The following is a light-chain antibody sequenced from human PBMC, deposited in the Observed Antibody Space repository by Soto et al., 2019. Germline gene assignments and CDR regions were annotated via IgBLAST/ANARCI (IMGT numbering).Light chain of an antibody. Sequence: EIVMTQSPATLSVSPGERATLSCRASQSVSSNLAWYQQKPGQAPRLLIYGASTRATSIPARFSGSGSATEFTLTISSLQSEDFAVYYCQQYNNWPPFTFGPGTKVDIK. V-gene: IGKV3-15*01. CDR2: GAS. J-gene: IGKJ3*01. CDR1: QSVSSN. CDR3: QQYNNWPPFT.